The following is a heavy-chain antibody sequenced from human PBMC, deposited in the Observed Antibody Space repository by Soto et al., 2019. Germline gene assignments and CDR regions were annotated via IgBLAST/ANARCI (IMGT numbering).Heavy chain of an antibody. Sequence: PGESLKISCKGSGYSFTSYWIGWVRQRPGKDLEWMGIIYPNDADTRYNPSFQGQVTISADKSISTAYLQWTSLKTSDTAMYYCARVPSVVTPGNDYFGVDVWGQGTTVTVSS. CDR2: IYPNDADT. CDR3: ARVPSVVTPGNDYFGVDV. D-gene: IGHD2-2*01. J-gene: IGHJ6*02. V-gene: IGHV5-51*01. CDR1: GYSFTSYW.